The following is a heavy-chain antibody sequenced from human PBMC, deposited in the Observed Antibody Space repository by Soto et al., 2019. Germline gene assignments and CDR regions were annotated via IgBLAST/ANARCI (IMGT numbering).Heavy chain of an antibody. CDR3: ARRSYYGSGSYFKTYYFNY. V-gene: IGHV4-34*01. J-gene: IGHJ4*02. Sequence: QVQLQQWGAGLLKPSETLSLTCAVYGGSFSGYYWSWIRQPPGKGLEWIGELNHSGSTNYNPSLKSRVTISVDTSKNQFSLKLSSVTAADTAVYYCARRSYYGSGSYFKTYYFNYWGQGTLVTVSS. CDR1: GGSFSGYY. D-gene: IGHD3-10*01. CDR2: LNHSGST.